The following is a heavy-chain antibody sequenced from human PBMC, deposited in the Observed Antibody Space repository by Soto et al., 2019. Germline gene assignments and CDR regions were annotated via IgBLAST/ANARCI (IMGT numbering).Heavy chain of an antibody. D-gene: IGHD2-2*01. V-gene: IGHV3-11*01. J-gene: IGHJ4*02. CDR3: ARGNSCSSTSCYGGIDY. Sequence: QVQLVESGGGLVKPGGALRLSCAASGFTFSDFYMSWIRQAPGKGLECISYISSSGSTIYYAASVKGRLTISRDNAKNSLFLQMNSLRAEDTAVYYCARGNSCSSTSCYGGIDYWGQGTLVTVSS. CDR1: GFTFSDFY. CDR2: ISSSGSTI.